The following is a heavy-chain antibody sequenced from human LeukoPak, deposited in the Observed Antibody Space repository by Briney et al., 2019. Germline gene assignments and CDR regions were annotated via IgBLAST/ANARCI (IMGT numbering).Heavy chain of an antibody. V-gene: IGHV1-69*04. CDR3: ARDVGSCSSTSCYKGYYYYGMDV. D-gene: IGHD2-2*02. J-gene: IGHJ6*02. CDR2: IIPIFGIA. Sequence: GASVTVSCKASGGTFSSYAISWVRQAPGQGLEWMGRIIPIFGIANYAQKFQGRVTITADKSTSTAYMELSSLRSEDTAVYYCARDVGSCSSTSCYKGYYYYGMDVWGQGTTVTVSS. CDR1: GGTFSSYA.